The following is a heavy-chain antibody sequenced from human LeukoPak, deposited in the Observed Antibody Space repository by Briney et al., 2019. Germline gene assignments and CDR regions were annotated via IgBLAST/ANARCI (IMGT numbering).Heavy chain of an antibody. Sequence: SETLSLTCAVYGGSFSGYYWSWIRQPPGKGLEWIGEINHSGSTSYNPSLKSRVTISVDTSKNQFSLKLSSVTAADTAVYYCARGRGGGYYYYYMDVWGKGTTVTVSS. CDR2: INHSGST. D-gene: IGHD3-16*01. CDR1: GGSFSGYY. V-gene: IGHV4-34*01. J-gene: IGHJ6*03. CDR3: ARGRGGGYYYYYMDV.